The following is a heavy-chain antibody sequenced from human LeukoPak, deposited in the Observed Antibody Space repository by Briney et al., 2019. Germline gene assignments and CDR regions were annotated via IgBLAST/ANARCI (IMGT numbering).Heavy chain of an antibody. D-gene: IGHD6-13*01. Sequence: SQTLSLTCTVSGGSISSGSYYWSWIRQPAGKGLEWIGRIYTSGSTNYNPSLKSRVTISVDTSKNQFSLKLSSVTAADTAVYYCARDFRTGIAAAVDAFDIWGQGTMVTVSS. J-gene: IGHJ3*02. V-gene: IGHV4-61*02. CDR1: GGSISSGSYY. CDR2: IYTSGST. CDR3: ARDFRTGIAAAVDAFDI.